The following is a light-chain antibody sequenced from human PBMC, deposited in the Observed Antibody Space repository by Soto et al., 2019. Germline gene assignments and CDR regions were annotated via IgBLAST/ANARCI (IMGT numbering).Light chain of an antibody. Sequence: EIVLTQSPVTLSLSPGERATLSCRASPSVTNYLAWYQQKPGQAPRLVIYGAFNRATGIPARFSGSGSGTDFTLTISSLEPEDFAVYYCQQRNIWPPVTFGQGTRLEI. V-gene: IGKV3-11*01. J-gene: IGKJ5*01. CDR2: GAF. CDR1: PSVTNY. CDR3: QQRNIWPPVT.